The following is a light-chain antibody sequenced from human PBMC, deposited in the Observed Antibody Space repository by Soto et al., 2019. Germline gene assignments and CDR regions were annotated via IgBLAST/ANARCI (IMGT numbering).Light chain of an antibody. CDR2: EGS. Sequence: QAVVTQPASVSGSPGQSITISCTGTSGDVGSYNLVSWYQQHPGKAPKLMIYEGSKRPSGVSNRFSGSKSGNTASLTISGLQAEDEADYYCCSYAGSSTSYVFGTGTKVTVL. CDR1: SGDVGSYNL. J-gene: IGLJ1*01. CDR3: CSYAGSSTSYV. V-gene: IGLV2-23*01.